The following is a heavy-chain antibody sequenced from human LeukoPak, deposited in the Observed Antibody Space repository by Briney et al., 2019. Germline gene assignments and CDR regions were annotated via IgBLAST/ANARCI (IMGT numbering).Heavy chain of an antibody. D-gene: IGHD5-18*01. V-gene: IGHV3-53*01. CDR2: LYIGGNT. J-gene: IGHJ4*02. Sequence: SGGSLRLSCAASGLTVSSNYMNWVRQAPGKGLEWVSALYIGGNTYYADSVRGRFTISRDNSKNTLYLQMNSLRAEDTAIYYCTTAAGYNYGQYWGQGTLVTVS. CDR1: GLTVSSNY. CDR3: TTAAGYNYGQY.